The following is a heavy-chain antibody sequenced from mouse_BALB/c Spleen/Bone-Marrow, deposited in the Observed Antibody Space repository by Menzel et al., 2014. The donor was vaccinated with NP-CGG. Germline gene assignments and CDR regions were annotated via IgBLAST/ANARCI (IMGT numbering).Heavy chain of an antibody. CDR2: FDPFNGGT. CDR1: GYLFTSYY. D-gene: IGHD2-3*01. Sequence: VQLQQSGPELMKPGASVKISCKASGYLFTSYYMHWVKQSHGESLEWIGYFDPFNGGTSYNQKFKGKATLTVDKSSSIPSCLLTGLIFEASAVFFWERSYEGSPYPINYGGQEPPPTVS. V-gene: IGHV1S135*01. J-gene: IGHJ4*01. CDR3: ERSYEGSPYPINY.